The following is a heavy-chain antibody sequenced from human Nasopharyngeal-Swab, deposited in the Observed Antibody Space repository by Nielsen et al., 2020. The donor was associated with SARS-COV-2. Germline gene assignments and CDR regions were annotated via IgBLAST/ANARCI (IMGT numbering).Heavy chain of an antibody. CDR1: GFPFSAYR. CDR2: ISNSGDYI. Sequence: GESLKISCAASGFPFSAYRMNWVRQAPGKRLQWVSSISNSGDYISYADSLKGRFAISRANARNSLYLQMNSLTGDDTAVYYCARDINPYIGYYGMDVWGQGTTVTVSS. V-gene: IGHV3-21*01. CDR3: ARDINPYIGYYGMDV. J-gene: IGHJ6*02. D-gene: IGHD5-12*01.